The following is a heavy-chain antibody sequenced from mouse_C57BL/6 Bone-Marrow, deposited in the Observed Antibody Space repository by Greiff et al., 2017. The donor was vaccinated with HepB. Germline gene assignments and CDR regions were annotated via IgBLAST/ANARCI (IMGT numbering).Heavy chain of an antibody. CDR2: ISSGGSYT. CDR3: ARPFDY. V-gene: IGHV5-6*01. CDR1: GFTFRSYG. J-gene: IGHJ2*01. Sequence: EVKLVESGGDLVKPGGSLKLSCAASGFTFRSYGMSWVRQTPDKRLEWVATISSGGSYTYYPDSVKGRFTISRDNAKNTLYLQMSSLKSEDTAMYYCARPFDYWGQGTTLTVSS.